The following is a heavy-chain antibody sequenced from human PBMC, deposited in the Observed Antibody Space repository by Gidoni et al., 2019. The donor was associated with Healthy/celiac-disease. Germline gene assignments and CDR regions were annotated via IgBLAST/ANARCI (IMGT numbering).Heavy chain of an antibody. D-gene: IGHD6-13*01. CDR1: GGSIRSSSYY. V-gene: IGHV4-39*07. J-gene: IGHJ4*02. Sequence: QLQLQESGPGLVKPSETLSLTCTVSGGSIRSSSYYWGWIRQPSGKGLAWIGSIYYSGSTYDNPSLKSRVTISVDTSKNQFSLKLSSVTAADTAVYYCASDGSSSWKTFDYWGQGTLVTVSS. CDR2: IYYSGST. CDR3: ASDGSSSWKTFDY.